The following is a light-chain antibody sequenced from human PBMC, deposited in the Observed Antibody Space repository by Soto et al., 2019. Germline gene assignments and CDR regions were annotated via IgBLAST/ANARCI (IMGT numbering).Light chain of an antibody. Sequence: AIPMTQSPSSLSASVGDGVTITCRASQGIRNDLGWYQQKPGKAPKLLIYAAFSLQSGVPSRFSGSGSGTDFTLTISSLQPEDFATYYCLQDYNFPLTFGQGTKVEIK. J-gene: IGKJ1*01. V-gene: IGKV1-6*01. CDR3: LQDYNFPLT. CDR1: QGIRND. CDR2: AAF.